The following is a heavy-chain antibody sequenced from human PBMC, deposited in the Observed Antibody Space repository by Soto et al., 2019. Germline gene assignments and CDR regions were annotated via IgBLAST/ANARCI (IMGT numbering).Heavy chain of an antibody. V-gene: IGHV4-39*01. CDR2: IYYSGST. CDR3: AGLGGFYQAFDS. D-gene: IGHD3-22*01. Sequence: SETLSLTCTVSGGSISSNYWGWIRQPPGKGLEWIGNIYYSGSTYSNPSLKSRVTISVDTSKNLFSLQLSSVTAADTAVYYCAGLGGFYQAFDSWGQGTLVTVSS. CDR1: GGSISSNY. J-gene: IGHJ4*02.